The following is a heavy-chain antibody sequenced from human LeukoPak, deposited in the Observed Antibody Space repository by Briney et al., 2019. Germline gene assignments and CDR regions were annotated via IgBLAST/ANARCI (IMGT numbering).Heavy chain of an antibody. V-gene: IGHV3-23*01. CDR1: GFTFSNYA. CDR3: AKPARTDYADY. D-gene: IGHD1-14*01. CDR2: ISGSGGST. Sequence: PGGTLRLSCAASGFTFSNYAMNWVRQAPGKGLEWVSAISGSGGSTYYADSVKGRFTISRDNSKNTLYLQMNGLRPEDTAVYYCAKPARTDYADYWGQGTLVTVSS. J-gene: IGHJ4*02.